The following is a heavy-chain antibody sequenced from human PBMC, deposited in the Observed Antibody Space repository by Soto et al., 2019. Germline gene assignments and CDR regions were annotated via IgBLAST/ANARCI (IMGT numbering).Heavy chain of an antibody. CDR3: AAGSGTLFDY. CDR1: GVSITSGDYY. Sequence: SETLSLTCSVSGVSITSGDYYWNWIRQQPGKGLEWVGQIYHTGTTYFEPSLKSRVTLSLDTSKNQFSLEVRSVTAADMAVYYCAAGSGTLFDYWGLGTLVTVSS. J-gene: IGHJ4*02. V-gene: IGHV4-31*03. D-gene: IGHD1-1*01. CDR2: IYHTGTT.